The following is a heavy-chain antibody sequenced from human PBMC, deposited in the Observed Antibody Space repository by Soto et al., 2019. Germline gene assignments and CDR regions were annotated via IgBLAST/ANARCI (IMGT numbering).Heavy chain of an antibody. J-gene: IGHJ4*02. CDR1: GGSISSSSYY. CDR2: IYYSGST. D-gene: IGHD4-17*01. V-gene: IGHV4-39*02. CDR3: ATEVGDEYGDLFDY. Sequence: QLQLQESGPGLVKPSETLSLTCTVSGGSISSSSYYWGWIRQPPGKGLEWIGSIYYSGSTYYNPSLKSRVTISVDTSKNQFSLKLSSVTVAVTAVYYCATEVGDEYGDLFDYWGQGTLVTVSS.